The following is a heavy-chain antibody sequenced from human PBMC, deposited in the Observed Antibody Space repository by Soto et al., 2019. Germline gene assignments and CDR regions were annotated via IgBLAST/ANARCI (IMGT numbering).Heavy chain of an antibody. D-gene: IGHD3-10*01. V-gene: IGHV3-11*05. CDR3: AREPGGSGSYYIYYYGMDV. Sequence: PGGSLRLSCAASGFTVSDYYMSWIRQAPGKGLEWVSYISSSSSYTNYADSVKGRFTISRDNAKNSLYLQMNSLRAEDTAVYYCAREPGGSGSYYIYYYGMDVWGQGTTVTVSS. CDR2: ISSSSSYT. J-gene: IGHJ6*02. CDR1: GFTVSDYY.